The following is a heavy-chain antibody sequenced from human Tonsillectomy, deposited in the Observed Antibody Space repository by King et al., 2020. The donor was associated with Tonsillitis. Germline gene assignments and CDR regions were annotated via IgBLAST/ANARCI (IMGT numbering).Heavy chain of an antibody. CDR1: GFTFSSYS. V-gene: IGHV3-21*01. D-gene: IGHD4-11*01. CDR2: ISSSSSYI. Sequence: VQLVQSGGGLVKPGGSLRLSCAASGFTFSSYSMNWVRQAPGKGLEWVSSISSSSSYIYYADSVKGRFTISRDNAKNSLYLLMNSLRAEDTAVYYCARVTTDYYYGMDVWGQGTTVTVSS. J-gene: IGHJ6*02. CDR3: ARVTTDYYYGMDV.